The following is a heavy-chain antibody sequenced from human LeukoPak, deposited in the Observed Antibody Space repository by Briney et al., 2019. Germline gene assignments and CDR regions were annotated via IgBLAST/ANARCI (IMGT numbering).Heavy chain of an antibody. J-gene: IGHJ3*02. D-gene: IGHD2-21*02. Sequence: SVKVSCKASGYTFTSYYMHWVRQAPGQGLEWMGIINPSGGSTSYAQKFQGRVTMTRDTSTSTVYMELSSLRSEHTAVYYCARPCGDYGDAFDIWGQGTMVTVSS. V-gene: IGHV1-46*01. CDR1: GYTFTSYY. CDR2: INPSGGST. CDR3: ARPCGDYGDAFDI.